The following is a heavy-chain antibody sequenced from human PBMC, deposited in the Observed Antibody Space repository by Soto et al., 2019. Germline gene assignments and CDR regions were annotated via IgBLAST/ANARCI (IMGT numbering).Heavy chain of an antibody. CDR1: GFTFSSYA. J-gene: IGHJ6*02. CDR3: AKDNWNGAYYYYGMDV. D-gene: IGHD1-20*01. Sequence: EVQLLESGGGLVQPGGSLRLSCAASGFTFSSYAMSWVRQAPGKGLDWVSAISGSGGSTYYADSVKGRFTISRDNSKNTLDLQMNSLRAEDTAVYYCAKDNWNGAYYYYGMDVWGQGTTVTVSS. V-gene: IGHV3-23*01. CDR2: ISGSGGST.